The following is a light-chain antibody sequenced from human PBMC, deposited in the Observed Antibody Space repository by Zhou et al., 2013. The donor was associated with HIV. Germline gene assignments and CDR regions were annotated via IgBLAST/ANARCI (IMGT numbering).Light chain of an antibody. CDR2: GAS. Sequence: EIVLTQSPGTLSLSPGERATLSCRASQSVSSSYLAWYQQKPGQAPRLLIYGASSRATGIPDRSSGSGSGTDFTLTIIRLEPEDSAVYYCQQRSNWPPSITFGQGTRLEIK. CDR3: QQRSNWPPSIT. V-gene: IGKV3D-20*02. CDR1: QSVSSSY. J-gene: IGKJ5*01.